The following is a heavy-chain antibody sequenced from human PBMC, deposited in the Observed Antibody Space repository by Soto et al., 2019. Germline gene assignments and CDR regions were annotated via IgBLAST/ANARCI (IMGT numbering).Heavy chain of an antibody. CDR3: ARDAAWFGGDHFDY. CDR1: GFTFSSYA. V-gene: IGHV3-30-3*01. J-gene: IGHJ4*02. D-gene: IGHD3-10*01. Sequence: GGSLRLSCAASGFTFSSYAMHWVRQAPGEGLEWVAVISYDGSNKYCADSVKGRFTISRDNSKNTLYLQMNSLRAEDTAVYYCARDAAWFGGDHFDYWGQGTLVTVSS. CDR2: ISYDGSNK.